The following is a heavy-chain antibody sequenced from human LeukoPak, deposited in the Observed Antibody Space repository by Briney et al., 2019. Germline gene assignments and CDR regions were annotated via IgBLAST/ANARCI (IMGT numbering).Heavy chain of an antibody. CDR3: VRENYSSGWYGIIDY. CDR1: GGSISNYY. D-gene: IGHD6-19*01. V-gene: IGHV4-59*01. Sequence: SETLSLACTVSGGSISNYYWSWIRQPPGKGLEWIGYIYYSGNTNYNPSLKSRVTISVDTSKNQFSLKLSSVTAADTAVYYCVRENYSSGWYGIIDYWGQGTLVTVSS. CDR2: IYYSGNT. J-gene: IGHJ4*02.